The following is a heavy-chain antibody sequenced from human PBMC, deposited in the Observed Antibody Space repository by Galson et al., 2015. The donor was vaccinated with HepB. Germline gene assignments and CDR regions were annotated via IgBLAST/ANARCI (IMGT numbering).Heavy chain of an antibody. J-gene: IGHJ6*02. CDR2: ISYDGSNK. CDR1: GFTFSSYG. CDR3: AKDPYSSGDYYYGMDV. D-gene: IGHD6-25*01. Sequence: SLRLSCAASGFTFSSYGMHWVRQAPGKGLEWVAVISYDGSNKYYADSVKGRFTISRDNSKNTLYLQMNSLRAEDTAVYYCAKDPYSSGDYYYGMDVWGQGTTVTVSS. V-gene: IGHV3-30*18.